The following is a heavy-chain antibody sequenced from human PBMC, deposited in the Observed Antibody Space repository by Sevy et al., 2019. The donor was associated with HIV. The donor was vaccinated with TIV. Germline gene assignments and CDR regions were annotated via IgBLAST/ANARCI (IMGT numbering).Heavy chain of an antibody. V-gene: IGHV4-59*01. CDR2: VYDSGNS. CDR3: ARGGGIYYDSRGFHPQYYFDS. D-gene: IGHD3-22*01. Sequence: SETLSLTCAVSGGSINSFFWSWIRQSPGKGLEWIGYVYDSGNSEYNPSLRSRVTISVDTSKKQFSLRLGSVTVADTAVYYCARGGGIYYDSRGFHPQYYFDSWGQGTLVTVSS. CDR1: GGSINSFF. J-gene: IGHJ4*02.